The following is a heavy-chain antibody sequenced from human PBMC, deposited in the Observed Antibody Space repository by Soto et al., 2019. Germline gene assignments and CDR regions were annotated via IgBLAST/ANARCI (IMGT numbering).Heavy chain of an antibody. Sequence: SETLSLTCTVSGGSISSNYWTWIRQPPGKGLEWIGYVYNSGSTNYNPSLKSRVTISEDTSKSQFSLKVNSMTAADTAVYYCARYRREAVAGYTLDNWGQGILVTVS. CDR2: VYNSGST. D-gene: IGHD6-13*01. J-gene: IGHJ4*02. CDR1: GGSISSNY. CDR3: ARYRREAVAGYTLDN. V-gene: IGHV4-59*01.